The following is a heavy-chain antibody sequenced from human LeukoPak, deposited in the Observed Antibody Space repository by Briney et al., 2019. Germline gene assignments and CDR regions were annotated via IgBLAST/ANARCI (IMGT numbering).Heavy chain of an antibody. D-gene: IGHD6-19*01. J-gene: IGHJ1*01. V-gene: IGHV4-59*01. CDR1: GXSISSNY. CDR3: AGVRTGSSGRSEYFQH. Sequence: SETLSLTCTASGXSISSNYWTWIRQPPGKGLEWIGYIIYSGSTDYNPSLKSRVTISLDTSKNHFSLKLSSVTAADTAVYYCAGVRTGSSGRSEYFQHWGQGTLVTVSS. CDR2: IIYSGST.